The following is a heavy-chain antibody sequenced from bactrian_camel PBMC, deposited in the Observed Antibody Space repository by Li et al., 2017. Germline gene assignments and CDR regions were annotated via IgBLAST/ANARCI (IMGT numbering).Heavy chain of an antibody. CDR3: VQGSGGNWRPFAH. V-gene: IGHV3S9*01. CDR1: GFTFSSYA. Sequence: HVQLVESGGGLVRPGGSLRLSCTASGFTFSSYAMGWVRQTPGKGLEWVSGIYGEGASTEYQDSVKGRFTISRDNAKNTVSLIMNGLRPEDTALYYCVQGSGGNWRPFAHWGQGTQVTVS. CDR2: IYGEGAST. D-gene: IGHD8*01. J-gene: IGHJ4*01.